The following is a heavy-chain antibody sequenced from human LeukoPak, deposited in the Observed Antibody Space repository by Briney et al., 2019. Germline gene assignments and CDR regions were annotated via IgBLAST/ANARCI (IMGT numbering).Heavy chain of an antibody. CDR3: ARDSSSDSYDSSGYYCDY. J-gene: IGHJ4*02. V-gene: IGHV1-69*06. D-gene: IGHD3-22*01. CDR2: IIPIFGTA. Sequence: ASVKVSCKASGGTFSSYAISWVRQAPGQGLEWMGGIIPIFGTANYAQKFQGRVTITADKSTSTAYMELSSLRSEDTAVYYCARDSSSDSYDSSGYYCDYWGQGTLVTVSS. CDR1: GGTFSSYA.